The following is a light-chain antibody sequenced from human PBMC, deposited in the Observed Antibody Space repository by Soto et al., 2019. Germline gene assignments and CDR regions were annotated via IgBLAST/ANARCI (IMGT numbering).Light chain of an antibody. Sequence: AIRMTQSPSSFSASTGDRVTITCRASQGISSYLAWYQQKPWKAPKLLIYAASTLQSGVPSRFRGSGSGTDFTLTISCLQSEDFATYYYQQYYSYPLRTFGGWTKVEIK. CDR3: QQYYSYPLRT. V-gene: IGKV1-8*01. CDR1: QGISSY. J-gene: IGKJ4*01. CDR2: AAS.